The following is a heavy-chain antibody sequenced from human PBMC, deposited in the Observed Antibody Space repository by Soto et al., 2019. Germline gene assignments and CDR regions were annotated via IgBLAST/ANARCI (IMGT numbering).Heavy chain of an antibody. J-gene: IGHJ6*03. V-gene: IGHV3-11*01. D-gene: IGHD3-10*01. CDR1: GFTFSDYY. CDR3: ASWITMVRGVIPYYMDV. Sequence: GGSLRLSCAASGFTFSDYYMSWIRQAPGKGLEWVSYISSSGSTIYYADSVKGRFTISRDNAKNSLYLQMNSLRAEDTAVYYCASWITMVRGVIPYYMDVWGKGTTVTVSS. CDR2: ISSSGSTI.